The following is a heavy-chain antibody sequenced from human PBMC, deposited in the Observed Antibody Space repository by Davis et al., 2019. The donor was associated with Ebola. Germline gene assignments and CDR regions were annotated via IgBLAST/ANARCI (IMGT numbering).Heavy chain of an antibody. V-gene: IGHV6-1*01. CDR3: ARGGGSTQSGIDY. CDR2: AYYSSKWYI. J-gene: IGHJ4*02. CDR1: GDSVSGSNGA. D-gene: IGHD3-10*01. Sequence: HSQTLSLTCAISGDSVSGSNGAWNWIRQPPSRGLEWLGRAYYSSKWYIDYAASVKGRITINPDTSKNQLSLQLNSVTPEDTAVYYCARGGGSTQSGIDYWGQGNLVTVSS.